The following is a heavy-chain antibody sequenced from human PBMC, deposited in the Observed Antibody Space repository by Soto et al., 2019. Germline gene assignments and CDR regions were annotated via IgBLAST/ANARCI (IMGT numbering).Heavy chain of an antibody. Sequence: PGGSLRLSCAASGFTFSSYSMNWVRQAPGKGLEWVSSISSSSSYIYYADSVKGRFTISRDNAKNSLYLQMNSLRAEDTAVYYCASFLGRIAVAGTDYYYYGMDVWGQGTTVTVS. CDR2: ISSSSSYI. CDR3: ASFLGRIAVAGTDYYYYGMDV. J-gene: IGHJ6*02. D-gene: IGHD6-19*01. CDR1: GFTFSSYS. V-gene: IGHV3-21*01.